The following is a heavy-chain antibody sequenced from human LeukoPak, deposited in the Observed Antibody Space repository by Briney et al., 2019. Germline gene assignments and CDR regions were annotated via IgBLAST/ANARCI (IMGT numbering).Heavy chain of an antibody. V-gene: IGHV1-69*05. Sequence: SVKVSCKASRGTFSSYAISWVRQAPGQGLGWMGGIIPIFGTANYAQKFQGRVTITTDESTSTAYMELSSLRSEDTAVYYCAKKPQGLRFLEWLFPAFDYWGQGTLVTVSS. J-gene: IGHJ4*02. CDR2: IIPIFGTA. CDR3: AKKPQGLRFLEWLFPAFDY. D-gene: IGHD3-3*01. CDR1: RGTFSSYA.